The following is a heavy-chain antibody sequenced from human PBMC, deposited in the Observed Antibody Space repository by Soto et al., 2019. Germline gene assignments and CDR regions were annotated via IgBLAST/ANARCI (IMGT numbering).Heavy chain of an antibody. V-gene: IGHV4-34*01. CDR3: ARGLGGIVGATRNYYYGMDV. CDR2: INHSGST. Sequence: QVQLQQWGAGLLKPSETLSLTCAVYGGSFSGYYWSWIRQPPGKGLEWIGEINHSGSTNYNPSLKSRVTISVDTSKNQFALKLSSVTAADTAVYYCARGLGGIVGATRNYYYGMDVWGQGTTVTVSS. D-gene: IGHD1-26*01. CDR1: GGSFSGYY. J-gene: IGHJ6*02.